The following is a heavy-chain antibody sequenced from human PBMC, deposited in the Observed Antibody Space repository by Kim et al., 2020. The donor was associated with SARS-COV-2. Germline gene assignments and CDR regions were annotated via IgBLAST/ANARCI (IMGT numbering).Heavy chain of an antibody. CDR3: AKFTRSQTKSIAARLGHGYYYGMDV. CDR1: GFTFSSYA. Sequence: GGSLRLSCAASGFTFSSYAMSWVRQAPGKGLEWVSAISGSGGSTYYADSVKGRFTISRDNSKNTLYLQMNSLRAEDTAVYYCAKFTRSQTKSIAARLGHGYYYGMDVWGQGTTVTVSS. CDR2: ISGSGGST. J-gene: IGHJ6*02. V-gene: IGHV3-23*01. D-gene: IGHD6-6*01.